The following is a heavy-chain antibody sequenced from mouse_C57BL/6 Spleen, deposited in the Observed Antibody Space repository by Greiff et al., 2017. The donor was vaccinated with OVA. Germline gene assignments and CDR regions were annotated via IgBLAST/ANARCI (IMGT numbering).Heavy chain of an antibody. CDR3: ARSNSGYCYFAY. J-gene: IGHJ2*01. CDR2: LDPSDSYT. V-gene: IGHV1-69*01. CDR1: GYTFTSYW. D-gene: IGHD3-2*02. Sequence: VQLQQPGAELVMPGASVKLSCKASGYTFTSYWMHWVKQRPGQGLEWIGELDPSDSYTNYNQKFKGKSTLTVDKSSSTAYMQLSSLTSEDSAVYYCARSNSGYCYFAYWGQGTTLTVSS.